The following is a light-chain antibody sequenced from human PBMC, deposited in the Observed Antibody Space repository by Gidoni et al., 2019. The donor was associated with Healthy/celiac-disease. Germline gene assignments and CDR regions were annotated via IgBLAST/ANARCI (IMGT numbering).Light chain of an antibody. CDR1: QSVSSN. V-gene: IGKV3-15*01. Sequence: EIVMTQSPATLSVSPGERATLSCRASQSVSSNLAWYQQKPGQAPRLLIYGASTRATGIPARFSDSGSGTEFTLTISSLQSEDFAVYYCQQYNNWPPRGTFXXXTKVEIK. J-gene: IGKJ1*01. CDR3: QQYNNWPPRGT. CDR2: GAS.